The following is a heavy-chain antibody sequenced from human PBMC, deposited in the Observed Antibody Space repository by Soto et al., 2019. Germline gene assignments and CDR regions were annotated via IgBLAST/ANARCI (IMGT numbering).Heavy chain of an antibody. CDR2: INLTGST. CDR3: ARLVVVTGAEYFQD. V-gene: IGHV4-34*02. CDR1: GGPFSGHS. Sequence: QVQLQQGGAGLWKPSGTLSLTSAGSGGPFSGHSWTGIRRPPGGGLGWIGEINLTGSTSYNPSLKSRVTISVDTSKNQFSLKLSSVTAADTAVYYCARLVVVTGAEYFQDWGRGTLVTVSS. D-gene: IGHD2-8*02. J-gene: IGHJ1*01.